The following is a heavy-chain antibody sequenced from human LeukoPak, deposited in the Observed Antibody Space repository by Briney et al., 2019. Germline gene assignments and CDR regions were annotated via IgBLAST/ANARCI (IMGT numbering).Heavy chain of an antibody. V-gene: IGHV4-34*01. Sequence: IPSETLSLTCAVYGGSFSGYYWSWIRQPPGKGLEWIGEINHSGSTNYNPSLKSRVTISVDTSKNQFSLKLSSVTAADTAVYYCARGRLTMIVVVPDRGYMDVWGKGTTVTVSS. CDR1: GGSFSGYY. D-gene: IGHD3-22*01. J-gene: IGHJ6*03. CDR2: INHSGST. CDR3: ARGRLTMIVVVPDRGYMDV.